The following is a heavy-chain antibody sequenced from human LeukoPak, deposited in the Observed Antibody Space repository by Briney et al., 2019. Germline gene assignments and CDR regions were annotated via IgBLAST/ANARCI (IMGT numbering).Heavy chain of an antibody. CDR3: AKGATTVTEIQFDY. V-gene: IGHV3-30*02. CDR2: IRYDGSNK. D-gene: IGHD4-11*01. CDR1: GFTFSSYG. J-gene: IGHJ4*02. Sequence: PGGSLRLSCAASGFTFSSYGMHWVRQAPGKGLEWVAFIRYDGSNKYYADSVKGRFTISRDNSKNTLYLQMNSLRAEDTAVYYCAKGATTVTEIQFDYWGQGTLDTVSS.